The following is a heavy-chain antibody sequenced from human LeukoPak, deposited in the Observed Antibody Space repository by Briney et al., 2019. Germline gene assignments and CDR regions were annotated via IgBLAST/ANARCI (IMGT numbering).Heavy chain of an antibody. V-gene: IGHV3-15*01. CDR3: TFTVARGS. J-gene: IGHJ5*02. CDR2: IKSKPDGATT. D-gene: IGHD4-17*01. CDR1: GFSFTYAW. Sequence: GGSLRLSCAASGFSFTYAWMGWVRQAPGKGLEWVGRIKSKPDGATTDYAAPVKGRFTISRDDSQNTLYLQMNSVQTEDTAMYYCTFTVARGSWGRGTLVTVSS.